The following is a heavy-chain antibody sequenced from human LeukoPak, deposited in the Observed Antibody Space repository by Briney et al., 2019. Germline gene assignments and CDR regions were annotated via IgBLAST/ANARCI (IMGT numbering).Heavy chain of an antibody. Sequence: PGGSLRLSCAASGFSFSSFWMSWVRQAPGKGLEWVANIKEDGSAKSYVDSVKGRFTISRDNAKNSLYLEMNSLRAEDMALYYCAKGVGTSYHYHMDVWGKGTTVIVSS. CDR2: IKEDGSAK. J-gene: IGHJ6*03. CDR1: GFSFSSFW. V-gene: IGHV3-7*03. CDR3: AKGVGTSYHYHMDV. D-gene: IGHD1-26*01.